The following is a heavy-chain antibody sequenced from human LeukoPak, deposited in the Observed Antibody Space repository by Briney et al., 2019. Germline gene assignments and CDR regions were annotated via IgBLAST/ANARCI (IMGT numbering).Heavy chain of an antibody. J-gene: IGHJ4*02. CDR1: GFTFSSYG. CDR3: AKDYTYYYDSSGSEVAYY. D-gene: IGHD3-22*01. V-gene: IGHV3-30*18. Sequence: GRSLRLSCAASGFTFSSYGMHWVRQAPGKALVWVAVISYDGSNKYYADSVKGRLTISRDNSRNTLYLQMNSLRAEDTAVYYCAKDYTYYYDSSGSEVAYYGGQGTLVTVSS. CDR2: ISYDGSNK.